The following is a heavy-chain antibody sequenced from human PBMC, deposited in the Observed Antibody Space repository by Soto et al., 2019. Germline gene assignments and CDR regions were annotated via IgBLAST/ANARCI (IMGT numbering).Heavy chain of an antibody. CDR2: IIPTFGTA. D-gene: IGHD2-2*01. V-gene: IGHV1-69*13. Sequence: GASVKVSCKASGGTFSSYAISWVRQAPGQGLEWMGGIIPTFGTANYAQKFQGRVTITADESTSTAYMELSSLRSEDTAVYYCARGRTGDIVVPDVGYYYYGMDVWGQGTTVTVSS. CDR3: ARGRTGDIVVPDVGYYYYGMDV. J-gene: IGHJ6*02. CDR1: GGTFSSYA.